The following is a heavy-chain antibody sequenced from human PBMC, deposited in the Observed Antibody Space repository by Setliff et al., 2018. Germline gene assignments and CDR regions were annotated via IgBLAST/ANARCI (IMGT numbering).Heavy chain of an antibody. CDR3: VREGVDSRSSTDYRYYMDV. CDR1: GYTFTNYG. CDR2: TIPMFGTT. D-gene: IGHD3-22*01. V-gene: IGHV1-69*05. Sequence: SVKVSCKASGYTFTNYGISWVRQAPGQGLEWMGGTIPMFGTTNYARKFQGRVTIITDESTSTAYMQLSSLGSEDTAVYYCVREGVDSRSSTDYRYYMDVWGKGTTVTVSS. J-gene: IGHJ6*03.